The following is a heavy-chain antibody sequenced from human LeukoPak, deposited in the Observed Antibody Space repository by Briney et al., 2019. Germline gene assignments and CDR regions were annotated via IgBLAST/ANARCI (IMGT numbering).Heavy chain of an antibody. J-gene: IGHJ5*01. Sequence: SETLSLTCAVYGGSFSGYNWNWIRQPPGKGLEWVGEINHNGATNYNPSLKSRRIISVETTNNQFSLKLKSVIDADTAVYYCARGSPKHDSWGQGTLVTVSS. CDR3: ARGSPKHDS. CDR1: GGSFSGYN. CDR2: INHNGAT. V-gene: IGHV4-34*01.